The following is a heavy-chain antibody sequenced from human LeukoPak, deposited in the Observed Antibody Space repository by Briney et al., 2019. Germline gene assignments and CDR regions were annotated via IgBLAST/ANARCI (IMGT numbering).Heavy chain of an antibody. CDR2: INHSGST. D-gene: IGHD3-10*01. J-gene: IGHJ4*02. CDR3: ARTYYYGSGSYYLFDY. Sequence: PSETLSLTCAVYGGSFSGYYWSWMRQPPGKGLEWIGEINHSGSTNYNPSLKSRVTISVDTSKNQFSLKLSSVTAADTAVYYCARTYYYGSGSYYLFDYWGQGTLVTVSS. CDR1: GGSFSGYY. V-gene: IGHV4-34*01.